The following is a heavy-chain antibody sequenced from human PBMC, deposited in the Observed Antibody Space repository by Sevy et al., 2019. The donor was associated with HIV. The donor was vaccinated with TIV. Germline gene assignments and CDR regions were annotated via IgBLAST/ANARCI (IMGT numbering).Heavy chain of an antibody. Sequence: SETLSLTCIVSGGSVSSGSYYWSWIRQPPGKGLEWIGYIYYSGSTNYNPSLKSRVTISVDTSKNQFSLKLSSVTAADTVVYYCARGGERTYYDFWSGYLDWFDPWGQGTLVTVSS. V-gene: IGHV4-61*01. CDR3: ARGGERTYYDFWSGYLDWFDP. D-gene: IGHD3-3*01. CDR1: GGSVSSGSYY. CDR2: IYYSGST. J-gene: IGHJ5*02.